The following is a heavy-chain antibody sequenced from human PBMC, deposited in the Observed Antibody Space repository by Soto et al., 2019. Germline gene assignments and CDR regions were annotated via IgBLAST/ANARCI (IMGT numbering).Heavy chain of an antibody. J-gene: IGHJ4*02. Sequence: QVQLVESGGGVVQPGRSLRLSCAASGFTFSSDAMHWVRQAPGKGLEWVAVISYDGSNKYYADSVKGRFTISRDNSKNTLYLQMNSLRAEDTAVYYCARDSRPQWLPSTHFDYWGQGTLVTVSS. D-gene: IGHD6-19*01. CDR1: GFTFSSDA. CDR2: ISYDGSNK. V-gene: IGHV3-30-3*01. CDR3: ARDSRPQWLPSTHFDY.